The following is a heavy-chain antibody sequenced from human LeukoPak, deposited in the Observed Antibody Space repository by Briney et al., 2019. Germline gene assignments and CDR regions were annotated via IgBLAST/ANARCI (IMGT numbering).Heavy chain of an antibody. CDR2: IYIGGST. D-gene: IGHD3-3*01. J-gene: IGHJ4*02. CDR1: GFTVSSNY. V-gene: IGHV3-53*01. Sequence: GGSLRLSCAASGFTVSSNYMSWVRQAPGKGLEWVSVIYIGGSTYYADSVKGRFTISRDNSKNTLYLQMNSLRAEDTAVYYCARGPRITIFGVVIPRFDYWGQGTLVTVSS. CDR3: ARGPRITIFGVVIPRFDY.